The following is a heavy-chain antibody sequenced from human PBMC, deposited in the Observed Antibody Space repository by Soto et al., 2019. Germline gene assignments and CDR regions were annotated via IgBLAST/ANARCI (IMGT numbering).Heavy chain of an antibody. CDR1: GGSISSGDYY. Sequence: SETLSLTCTVSGGSISSGDYYLSWIRQPPGKGLEWIGYIYYTGRTYYNPSLKSRVTISLDTSKNQFSLKLSSVTAADTAVYYCASSRGSTSFDYWGQGTLVTVSS. D-gene: IGHD2-2*01. J-gene: IGHJ4*02. CDR2: IYYTGRT. V-gene: IGHV4-30-4*01. CDR3: ASSRGSTSFDY.